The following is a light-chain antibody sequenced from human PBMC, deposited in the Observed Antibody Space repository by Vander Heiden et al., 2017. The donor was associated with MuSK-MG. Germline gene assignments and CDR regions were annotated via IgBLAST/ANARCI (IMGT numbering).Light chain of an antibody. V-gene: IGKV1-39*01. CDR2: AAS. Sequence: DIQMTQSPSPLSASVGDRVTITCRASQSISSYLNWYQQKPGKAPKLLIYAASSLQSGVPSRFSGSGSGTDFTLTISSLQPEDFATYYCQQSDSTPLYTFGQGTKLEIK. CDR3: QQSDSTPLYT. CDR1: QSISSY. J-gene: IGKJ2*01.